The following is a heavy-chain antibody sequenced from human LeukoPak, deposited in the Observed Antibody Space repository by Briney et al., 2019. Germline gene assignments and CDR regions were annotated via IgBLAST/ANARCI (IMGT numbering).Heavy chain of an antibody. Sequence: GGSLRLSCAASGFTFSSYAMSWVRQAPGKGLEWVSAISGSGGSTYYADSVKGRFTISRDNSKNTLYLQMNSLRAEDTAVYYCAKDLRYYGSGSSVYYYYGMDVWGTGTTVTVSS. CDR1: GFTFSSYA. CDR2: ISGSGGST. CDR3: AKDLRYYGSGSSVYYYYGMDV. J-gene: IGHJ6*04. D-gene: IGHD3-10*01. V-gene: IGHV3-23*01.